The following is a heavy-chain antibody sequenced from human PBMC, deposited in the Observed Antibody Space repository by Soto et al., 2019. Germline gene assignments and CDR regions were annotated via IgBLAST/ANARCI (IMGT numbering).Heavy chain of an antibody. CDR2: IYFRGNS. CDR1: GDSITSSPYY. Sequence: QVQLQESGPGLVKPSQTLSVTCTVSGDSITSSPYYWSWVRQLPGRGLEWIGYIYFRGNSYYNPSLKCRVTISLDRSKNQFSLELNSVTAADTAVYYCARSGGSNSWYGVFDFWGQGTLVNVSS. D-gene: IGHD2-15*01. CDR3: ARSGGSNSWYGVFDF. V-gene: IGHV4-30-4*01. J-gene: IGHJ4*02.